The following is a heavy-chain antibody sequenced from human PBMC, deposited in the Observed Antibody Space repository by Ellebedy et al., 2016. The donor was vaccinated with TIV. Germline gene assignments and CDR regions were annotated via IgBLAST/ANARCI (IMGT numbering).Heavy chain of an antibody. D-gene: IGHD2-2*01. CDR2: VYHSGST. V-gene: IGHV4-59*01. CDR3: ARTYCSTISCYRFDP. CDR1: GDSITSYY. J-gene: IGHJ5*02. Sequence: SETLSLTCSVSGDSITSYYWSWIRQPPGKGLEWIGYVYHSGSTNYNPSLKSRVTISVDTSKNQFSLKLNSVTAADTAVYYCARTYCSTISCYRFDPWGQGTLVTVSS.